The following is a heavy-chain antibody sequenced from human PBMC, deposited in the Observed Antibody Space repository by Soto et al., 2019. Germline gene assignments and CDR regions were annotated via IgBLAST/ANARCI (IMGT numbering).Heavy chain of an antibody. CDR1: GFTFGTTD. J-gene: IGHJ5*02. V-gene: IGHV3-23*01. Sequence: QLLQSGGDLVQPGGSLTLSCAASGFTFGTTDMSWVRQAPGEGLEWVSTIDGSGGITHYADSVKGRFTISRDNSRNTVYLQLNSLRGDDTALYYCVKNSGWFNTWGQGALVTVSS. D-gene: IGHD3-10*01. CDR3: VKNSGWFNT. CDR2: IDGSGGIT.